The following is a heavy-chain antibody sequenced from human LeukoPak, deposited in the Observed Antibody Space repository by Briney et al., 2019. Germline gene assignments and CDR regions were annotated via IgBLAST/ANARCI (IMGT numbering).Heavy chain of an antibody. D-gene: IGHD4-17*01. J-gene: IGHJ4*02. CDR3: AKARDYGASYYFDY. CDR1: GFPFSIYV. V-gene: IGHV3-30*18. Sequence: GGSLRLSCAPSGFPFSIYVMHCVRQAPGKGLECVAVITYDGRNKYYADSVKGRFTISRHNSKTTRYLQMNSLRAEDTAVYYCAKARDYGASYYFDYWGQGTLVTVSS. CDR2: ITYDGRNK.